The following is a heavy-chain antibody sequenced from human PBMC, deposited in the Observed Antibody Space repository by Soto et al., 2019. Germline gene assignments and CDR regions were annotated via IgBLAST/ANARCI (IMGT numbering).Heavy chain of an antibody. J-gene: IGHJ4*02. CDR3: ARVRSGPKFDY. CDR1: GGSIRTSTYS. Sequence: SETLSLTCTVSGGSIRTSTYSWGWIRQPPGKGLEWIGSVFYSGSSYYNPSLKSRVTMSTDTSKNQFSLNPNSVTAADTAVYYCARVRSGPKFDYWGQGTLVTVSS. V-gene: IGHV4-39*01. D-gene: IGHD6-19*01. CDR2: VFYSGSS.